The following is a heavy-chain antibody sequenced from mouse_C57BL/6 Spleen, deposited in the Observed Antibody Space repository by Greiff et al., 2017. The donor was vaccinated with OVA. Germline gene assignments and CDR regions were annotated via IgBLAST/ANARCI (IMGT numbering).Heavy chain of an antibody. V-gene: IGHV1-26*01. D-gene: IGHD1-1*01. CDR1: GYTFTDYS. CDR2: INPNNGGT. J-gene: IGHJ2*01. Sequence: VQLQQSGPELVKPGASVKLSCKASGYTFTDYSMNWVKQSPGKSLEWIGDINPNNGGTSYNQKFKGKATLTVDKSSSTAYLELRSLTSEDSAVYYCAPITAGFFDYWGQGTTLTVSS. CDR3: APITAGFFDY.